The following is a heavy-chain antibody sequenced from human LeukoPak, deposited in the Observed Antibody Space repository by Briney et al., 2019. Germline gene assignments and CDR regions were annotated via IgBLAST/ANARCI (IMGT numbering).Heavy chain of an antibody. Sequence: SSETLSLTCAVYGGSFSGYYWSWIRQPPGKGLEWIGEINHSGSTNYNPSLKSRVTISVDTSKNQFSLKLGSVTAADTAVYYCAREIAVAGRGDYWGQGTLVTVSS. J-gene: IGHJ4*02. D-gene: IGHD6-19*01. CDR1: GGSFSGYY. CDR3: AREIAVAGRGDY. V-gene: IGHV4-34*01. CDR2: INHSGST.